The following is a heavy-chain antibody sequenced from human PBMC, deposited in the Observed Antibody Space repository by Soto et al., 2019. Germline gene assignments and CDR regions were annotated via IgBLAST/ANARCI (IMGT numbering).Heavy chain of an antibody. CDR1: GGTFSSYA. J-gene: IGHJ4*02. CDR3: ARDSSGRDGFRRDLDY. Sequence: ASVKVSCKASGGTFSSYAISWVRQAPGQGLEWMGGIIPIFGTANYAQKFQGRVTITADESTSTAYMELSSLRSEDTAVYYCARDSSGRDGFRRDLDYWGQGTLVTVSS. CDR2: IIPIFGTA. D-gene: IGHD2-15*01. V-gene: IGHV1-69*13.